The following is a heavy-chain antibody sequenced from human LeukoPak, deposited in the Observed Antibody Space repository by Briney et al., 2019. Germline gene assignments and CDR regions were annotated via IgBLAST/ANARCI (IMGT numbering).Heavy chain of an antibody. V-gene: IGHV4-34*01. Sequence: SETLSLTCAVYGGSFSGYFWSWIRQPPGKGLEWIGEINHSGSTNYNPSLKSRVTISVDTSKNQFFLKLSSVTAADTAVYYCARGPRITIFGVVIIRVNWFDPRGQGTLVTVSS. CDR1: GGSFSGYF. D-gene: IGHD3-3*01. CDR3: ARGPRITIFGVVIIRVNWFDP. J-gene: IGHJ5*02. CDR2: INHSGST.